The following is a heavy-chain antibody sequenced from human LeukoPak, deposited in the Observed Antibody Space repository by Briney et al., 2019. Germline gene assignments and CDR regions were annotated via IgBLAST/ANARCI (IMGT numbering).Heavy chain of an antibody. CDR2: VYYSGST. Sequence: SETLSLTCTVSGGSISSGGYYWSWIRQHPGKGLEWIGYVYYSGSTYYNPSLKSRVTISVDTSKNQFSLKLSSVTAADTAVYYCARVYDSSGYDPHYFDYWGQGTLVTVSS. CDR1: GGSISSGGYY. J-gene: IGHJ4*02. V-gene: IGHV4-31*03. D-gene: IGHD3-22*01. CDR3: ARVYDSSGYDPHYFDY.